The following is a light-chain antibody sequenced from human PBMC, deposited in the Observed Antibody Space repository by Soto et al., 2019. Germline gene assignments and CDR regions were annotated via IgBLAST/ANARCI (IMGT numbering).Light chain of an antibody. CDR2: EVS. CDR1: SSDIGAYNY. J-gene: IGLJ1*01. Sequence: ALTQPASVSGSPGQSITISCTGSSSDIGAYNYVSWFQQYPGKAPKLIISEVSNRPSGVSNRFSGSKSGTAASLTISGLQTEDEADYFCFSFTTDRTHVFGTGTKVTVL. CDR3: FSFTTDRTHV. V-gene: IGLV2-14*01.